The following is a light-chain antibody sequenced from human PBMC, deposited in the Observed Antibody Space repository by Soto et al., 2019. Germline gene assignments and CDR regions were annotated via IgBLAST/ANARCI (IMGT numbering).Light chain of an antibody. J-gene: IGKJ3*01. Sequence: DIKMTQSPSTLSASVGDRVTITCRASQSISSWLAWYQQKPGKAPKLLIYKASSLESGVPSRFSGSGSGTEFTLTISSLQPDDFATYYCQQYNSYSPLFGPGTKVDIK. CDR1: QSISSW. V-gene: IGKV1-5*03. CDR2: KAS. CDR3: QQYNSYSPL.